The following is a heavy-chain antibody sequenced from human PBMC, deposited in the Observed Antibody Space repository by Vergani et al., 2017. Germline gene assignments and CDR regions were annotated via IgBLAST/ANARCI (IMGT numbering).Heavy chain of an antibody. CDR2: IYPGDSDT. Sequence: EVQLVQSGAEVKKPGESLKISCKGSGYSFTSYWIGWVRQMPEKGLGWMGIIYPGDSDTRYSPSFQGQVTISADKAISTAYLQWGSLKASDTAMYYCARQSFGGSSWYDYWGQGTLVTVSS. D-gene: IGHD6-13*01. CDR3: ARQSFGGSSWYDY. CDR1: GYSFTSYW. J-gene: IGHJ4*02. V-gene: IGHV5-51*01.